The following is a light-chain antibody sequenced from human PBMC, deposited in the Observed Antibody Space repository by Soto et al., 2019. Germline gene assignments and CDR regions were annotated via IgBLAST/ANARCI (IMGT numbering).Light chain of an antibody. CDR1: QGISSL. CDR3: QQANSFPLS. J-gene: IGKJ4*01. Sequence: DIQMTQSPSSVSASVGDRVTITCRASQGISSLFAWYQQKPGKAPNLLIHTASSLQSGVPSRFSGSGSGTDLTLTISSLQPEDFATYYCQQANSFPLSFGGGTKVEIK. V-gene: IGKV1-12*01. CDR2: TAS.